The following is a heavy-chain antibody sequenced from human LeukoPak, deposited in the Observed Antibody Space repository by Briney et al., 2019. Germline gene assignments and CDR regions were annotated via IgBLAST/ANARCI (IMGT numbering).Heavy chain of an antibody. CDR1: GYSISSGYY. Sequence: PSETLSLTCTVSGYSISSGYYWGWIRQPPGKGLEWIGSIYHSGSTYYNPSLKTRVTISVDTSKNQFSLKLSSVTAADTAVYYCARHSHSGYDLNSWGEGTMVTVSS. J-gene: IGHJ3*01. CDR2: IYHSGST. D-gene: IGHD5-12*01. V-gene: IGHV4-38-2*02. CDR3: ARHSHSGYDLNS.